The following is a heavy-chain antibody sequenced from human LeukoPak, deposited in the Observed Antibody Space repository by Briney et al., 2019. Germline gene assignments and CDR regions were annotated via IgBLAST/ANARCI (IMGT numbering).Heavy chain of an antibody. V-gene: IGHV4-4*02. J-gene: IGHJ6*04. D-gene: IGHD6-19*01. Sequence: SETLSLTCAVSGGSISSSNWWSWVRQPPGKGLEWIGDIYHSGSTNYNPSLKSRVTISVDKSKNQFSLKLSSVTAADTAVYYCARGGVAGTYYYYYYGMDVWGKGTTVTVSS. CDR3: ARGGVAGTYYYYYYGMDV. CDR1: GGSISSSNW. CDR2: IYHSGST.